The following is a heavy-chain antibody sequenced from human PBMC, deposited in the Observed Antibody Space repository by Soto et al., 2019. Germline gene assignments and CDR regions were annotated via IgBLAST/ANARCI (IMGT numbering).Heavy chain of an antibody. CDR1: GFTFSSYD. V-gene: IGHV3-13*01. CDR2: IGTAGDT. CDR3: ARAAGYSYGSYYYYYGMDV. J-gene: IGHJ6*02. D-gene: IGHD5-18*01. Sequence: GGSLRLSCAASGFTFSSYDMHWVRQATGKGLEWVSVIGTAGDTYYPGSVKGRFTISRENAKNSFYLQMNSLRAEDTAVYYCARAAGYSYGSYYYYYGMDVWGQGTTVTVSS.